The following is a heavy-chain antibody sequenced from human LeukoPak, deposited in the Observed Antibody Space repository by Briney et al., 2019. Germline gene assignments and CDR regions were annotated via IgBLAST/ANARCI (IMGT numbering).Heavy chain of an antibody. Sequence: ASVKVSCKASGYTFTSYYVHWVRQAPGQGLEWMGVINPSGGSASYAQEFQGRVTMTRDTSTSTVYMELSSLRSEDTAVYYCARPLVTLKDYYYGMDVWGQGTTVTVSS. CDR3: ARPLVTLKDYYYGMDV. CDR2: INPSGGSA. CDR1: GYTFTSYY. V-gene: IGHV1-46*01. D-gene: IGHD3-9*01. J-gene: IGHJ6*02.